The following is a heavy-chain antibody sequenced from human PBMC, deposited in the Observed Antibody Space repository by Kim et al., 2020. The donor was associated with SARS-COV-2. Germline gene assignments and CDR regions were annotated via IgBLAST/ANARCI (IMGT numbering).Heavy chain of an antibody. CDR3: ARRGRGTSYYYDSRKEDWFDP. V-gene: IGHV4-34*01. J-gene: IGHJ5*02. Sequence: SETLSLTCAVYGGSFSGYYWSWIRQPPGKGLEWIGEINHSGSTNYNPSLKSRVTISVDTSKNQFSLKLSSVTAADTAVYYCARRGRGTSYYYDSRKEDWFDPWGQGTLVTVSS. CDR2: INHSGST. D-gene: IGHD3-22*01. CDR1: GGSFSGYY.